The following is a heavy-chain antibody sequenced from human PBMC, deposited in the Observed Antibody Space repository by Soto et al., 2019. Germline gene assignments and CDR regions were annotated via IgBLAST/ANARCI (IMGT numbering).Heavy chain of an antibody. J-gene: IGHJ6*03. V-gene: IGHV3-23*01. CDR2: ISGSGGST. D-gene: IGHD4-17*01. Sequence: GGSLRLSCAASGFTFSSYAMSWVRQAPGKGLEWVSAISGSGGSTYYADSVEGRFTISRDNSKNTLYLQMNSLRVEDTAVYYCAKDSVPYYGDYGSYYYYYMDVWGKATTVTVSS. CDR3: AKDSVPYYGDYGSYYYYYMDV. CDR1: GFTFSSYA.